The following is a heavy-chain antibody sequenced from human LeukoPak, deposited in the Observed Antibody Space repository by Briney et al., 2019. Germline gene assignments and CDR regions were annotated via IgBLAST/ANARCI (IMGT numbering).Heavy chain of an antibody. CDR3: AHSQVFSYGSFHDAYDI. CDR2: IYWEDDS. J-gene: IGHJ3*02. CDR1: GVSLSTSGVP. V-gene: IGHV2-5*02. D-gene: IGHD5-18*01. Sequence: AAPTLVNPTQTLTLTCSLSGVSLSTSGVPVGWIRQPPGKALEWLALIYWEDDSRYSPSLKSRLTIAKDTSKSQVVLTLTNMDSVDTATYYCAHSQVFSYGSFHDAYDIWGLGMLVTVSS.